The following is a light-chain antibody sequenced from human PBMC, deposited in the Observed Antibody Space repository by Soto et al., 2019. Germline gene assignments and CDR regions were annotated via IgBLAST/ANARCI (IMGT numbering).Light chain of an antibody. V-gene: IGKV1-27*01. CDR1: QGISNY. CDR3: QTYNSATFT. Sequence: DIQMTQSPSSLSASVGDRVTITCRASQGISNYLAWYQQKPGKVPKLLIYAASTLKSGVPSRFSGSGSGTDFTLTISSLQPEDVATSYCQTYNSATFTFGPGTKVDIK. CDR2: AAS. J-gene: IGKJ3*01.